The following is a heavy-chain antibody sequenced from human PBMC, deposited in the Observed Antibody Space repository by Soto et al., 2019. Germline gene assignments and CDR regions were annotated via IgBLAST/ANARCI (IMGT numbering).Heavy chain of an antibody. CDR2: IYYSGS. CDR1: GGSISSYY. V-gene: IGHV4-59*01. J-gene: IGHJ3*02. Sequence: QVQLQESGPGLVKPSETRSLTCTVSGGSISSYYWSWIRQPPGKGLEWIGYIYYSGSNNNPSLKSRVTISVDTSKNQFSLKLSSVTAADTAVYYCARNHAFDIWGQGTMVTVSS. CDR3: ARNHAFDI.